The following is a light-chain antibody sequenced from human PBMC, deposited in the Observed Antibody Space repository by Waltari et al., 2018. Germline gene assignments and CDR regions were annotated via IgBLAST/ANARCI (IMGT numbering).Light chain of an antibody. Sequence: QSALTQPASVSGSPGQSITISCTGTSSDVGGYNYVSWYQQHPGKAPKLMIYDVSKRPSGFSKPVSCSKSGNTASLTISGLQAEDEADYYCSSYTSSSTLVVFGGGTKLTVL. CDR1: SSDVGGYNY. J-gene: IGLJ2*01. CDR3: SSYTSSSTLVV. V-gene: IGLV2-14*03. CDR2: DVS.